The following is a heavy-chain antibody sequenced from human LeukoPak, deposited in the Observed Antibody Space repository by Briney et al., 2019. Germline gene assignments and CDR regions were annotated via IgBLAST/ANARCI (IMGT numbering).Heavy chain of an antibody. CDR2: IYYNGNT. D-gene: IGHD3-3*01. V-gene: IGHV4-59*01. CDR3: ARGTLRFLEWSGFDP. Sequence: SETLSLTCTVSGGSISSYYGTWIRQPPGKGLEWIGNIYYNGNTNYNPSLKSRVTMLVDTSNNHFSLRLSSVTAADTAVYYCARGTLRFLEWSGFDPWGQGTLVTVSS. J-gene: IGHJ5*02. CDR1: GGSISSYY.